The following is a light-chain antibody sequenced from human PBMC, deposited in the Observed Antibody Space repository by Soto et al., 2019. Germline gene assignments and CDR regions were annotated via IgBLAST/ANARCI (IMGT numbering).Light chain of an antibody. V-gene: IGLV2-14*01. CDR1: SSDVGAYNF. Sequence: QSVLTQPASVSGSLGQSITISCSGTSSDVGAYNFVSWYQQYPGKAPKLLFYDVSNRPSGVSNRFSGSKSGNTASLTISGLQAEDEADYYCSSYTSSSTLLYVFGAGTKVTVL. CDR3: SSYTSSSTLLYV. J-gene: IGLJ1*01. CDR2: DVS.